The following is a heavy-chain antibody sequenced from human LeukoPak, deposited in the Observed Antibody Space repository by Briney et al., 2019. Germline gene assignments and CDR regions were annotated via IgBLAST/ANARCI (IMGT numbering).Heavy chain of an antibody. CDR1: GGSISSSSYY. CDR2: IYYSGST. D-gene: IGHD6-19*01. CDR3: ARHDQWLVPFDL. Sequence: SETLSLTCTVSGGSISSSSYYWGWIRQPPGKGLEWIGSIYYSGSTYYNPSLKSRVTISVGTSKNQFSLKLSSVTAADTAVYYCARHDQWLVPFDLWGRGTLVTVPS. V-gene: IGHV4-39*01. J-gene: IGHJ2*01.